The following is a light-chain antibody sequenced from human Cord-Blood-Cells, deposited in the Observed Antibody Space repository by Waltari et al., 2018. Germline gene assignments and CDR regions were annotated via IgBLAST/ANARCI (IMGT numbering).Light chain of an antibody. Sequence: QSVLTQPPSASGTPGQRVTISCSGSSSNIGSNTVNWDQQLPGTAPKRLINSNNQRPSGVPDRFSGSKSGTSASLAISGLQSEDEADYYCAAWDDSLNVVFGGGTKLTVL. CDR3: AAWDDSLNVV. CDR1: SSNIGSNT. CDR2: SNN. V-gene: IGLV1-44*01. J-gene: IGLJ2*01.